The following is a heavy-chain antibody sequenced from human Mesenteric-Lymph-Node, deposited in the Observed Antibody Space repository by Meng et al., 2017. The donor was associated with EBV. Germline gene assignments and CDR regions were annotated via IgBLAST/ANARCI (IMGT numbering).Heavy chain of an antibody. V-gene: IGHV3-11*01. Sequence: VQLVGFGGGLAKPGGSLRLSCAASGFIFSDFEMSWIRQAPGKGLEWVSYISRSSSSIYYADSVKGRFTISRDNAKNSLYLQMNSLRAEDTAVYYCATGTYYWYYDYWGQGTLVTVSS. CDR1: GFIFSDFE. J-gene: IGHJ4*02. CDR2: ISRSSSSI. CDR3: ATGTYYWYYDY. D-gene: IGHD3-10*01.